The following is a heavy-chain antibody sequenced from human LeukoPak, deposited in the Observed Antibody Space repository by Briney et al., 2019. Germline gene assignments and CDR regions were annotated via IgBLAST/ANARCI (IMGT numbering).Heavy chain of an antibody. D-gene: IGHD2-15*01. CDR1: GYTFTVYY. J-gene: IGHJ4*02. CDR3: ARGGKGLQLIGSFYDY. V-gene: IGHV1-2*02. Sequence: ASVTVSFKASGYTFTVYYMHGGRQAPGQGGEGMGWINPKSGGEDYAQKFQGRVTMPRDTSITTAYMELSRLGSDDTAVYSCARGGKGLQLIGSFYDYWGQGTLVTVSS. CDR2: INPKSGGE.